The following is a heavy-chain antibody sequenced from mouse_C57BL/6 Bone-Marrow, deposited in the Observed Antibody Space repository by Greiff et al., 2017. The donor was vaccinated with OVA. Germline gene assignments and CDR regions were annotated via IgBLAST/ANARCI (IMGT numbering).Heavy chain of an antibody. CDR2: IYPGSGST. V-gene: IGHV1-55*01. D-gene: IGHD1-1*01. Sequence: VQLQQPGAELVKPGASVKMSCKASGYTFTSYWITWVKQRPGQGLEWIGDIYPGSGSTNYNEKFKSKATLTVDTSSSTAYMQLSSLTSEDSAVYYCARPPYDYGSSLDYWGQGTTLTVSS. CDR1: GYTFTSYW. J-gene: IGHJ2*01. CDR3: ARPPYDYGSSLDY.